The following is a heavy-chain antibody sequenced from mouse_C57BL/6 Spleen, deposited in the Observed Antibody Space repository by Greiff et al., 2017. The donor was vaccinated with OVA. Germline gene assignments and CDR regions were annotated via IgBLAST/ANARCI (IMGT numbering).Heavy chain of an antibody. CDR2: IDPSDSYT. V-gene: IGHV1-69*01. J-gene: IGHJ2*01. CDR3: ARDYGSSYGFGY. CDR1: GYTFTSYW. Sequence: QVQLKQPGAELVMPGASVKLSCKASGYTFTSYWMHWVKQRPGQGLEWIGEIDPSDSYTNYNQKFKGKSTLTVDKSSSTAYMQLSSLTSEDSAVYYCARDYGSSYGFGYWGQGTTLTVSS. D-gene: IGHD1-1*01.